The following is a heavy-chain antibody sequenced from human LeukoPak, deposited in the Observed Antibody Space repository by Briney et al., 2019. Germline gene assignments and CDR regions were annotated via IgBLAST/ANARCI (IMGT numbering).Heavy chain of an antibody. CDR3: ARRLKISQGGTTDY. Sequence: GESLKISCQVSGYTFTSHWISWVRQMPGKGLEWMGKIDPSDSYTKYSPSFQGHVTISTDKSITTAYLQWSSLRASDTAMYYCARRLKISQGGTTDYWGQGTLVTVSS. V-gene: IGHV5-10-1*01. CDR2: IDPSDSYT. J-gene: IGHJ4*02. CDR1: GYTFTSHW. D-gene: IGHD1-1*01.